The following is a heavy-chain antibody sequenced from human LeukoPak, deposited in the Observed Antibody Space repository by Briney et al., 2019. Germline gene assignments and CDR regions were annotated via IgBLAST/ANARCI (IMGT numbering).Heavy chain of an antibody. CDR3: ARPGEFGSYFDWNYYYYMDV. Sequence: SETLSLTCTVSGGSISSYYWSWIRQPPGKGLEWIGYIYYSGSTNYNPSLKSRVTISVDTSKNQFSLKLSSVTAADTAVYYCARPGEFGSYFDWNYYYYMDVWGKGTTVTISS. J-gene: IGHJ6*03. V-gene: IGHV4-59*12. CDR2: IYYSGST. CDR1: GGSISSYY. D-gene: IGHD3-9*01.